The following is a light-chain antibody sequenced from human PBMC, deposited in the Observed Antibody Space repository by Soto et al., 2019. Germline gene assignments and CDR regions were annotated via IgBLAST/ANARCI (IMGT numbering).Light chain of an antibody. V-gene: IGLV2-14*01. CDR3: SSYRSSSTLDYV. CDR1: SSDVGGYNY. J-gene: IGLJ1*01. CDR2: GVS. Sequence: QSALTQPASVSGSHGQSITISCTGTSSDVGGYNYVSWYQQHPGKAPKLIIYGVSNRPSGVSNRFSGSKSGNTASLTISGLQAEDEADYYCSSYRSSSTLDYVFGTGTKVTVL.